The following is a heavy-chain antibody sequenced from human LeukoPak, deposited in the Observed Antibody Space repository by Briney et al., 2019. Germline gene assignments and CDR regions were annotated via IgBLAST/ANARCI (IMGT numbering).Heavy chain of an antibody. CDR3: AKVRTGHYFDY. V-gene: IGHV3-23*01. Sequence: GGSLRLSCAASGFTFSNYAMGWVRQAPGKGLDWVSSISGTGGSTYYADSVKGRFTISRDNSNNTLFLQMNSLRAEDTAVYYCAKVRTGHYFDYWGQGTLVTVSS. CDR1: GFTFSNYA. D-gene: IGHD1-1*01. CDR2: ISGTGGST. J-gene: IGHJ4*02.